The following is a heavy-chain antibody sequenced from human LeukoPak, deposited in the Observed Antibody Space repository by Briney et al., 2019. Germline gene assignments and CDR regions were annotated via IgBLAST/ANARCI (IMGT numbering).Heavy chain of an antibody. J-gene: IGHJ6*03. CDR3: ARDGYSNYYYYYYMDV. D-gene: IGHD5-18*01. Sequence: SETLSLTCAVSGGSISSSNWWSWVRQPPGKGLEWIGEIYHSGSTNYNPSLKSRVTISVDKSKNQFSLKLSSVTAADTAVYYCARDGYSNYYYYYYMDVWGKGTTVTVSS. CDR2: IYHSGST. V-gene: IGHV4-4*02. CDR1: GGSISSSNW.